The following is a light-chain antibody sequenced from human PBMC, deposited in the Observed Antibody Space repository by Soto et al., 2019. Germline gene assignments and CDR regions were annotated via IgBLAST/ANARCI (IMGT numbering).Light chain of an antibody. Sequence: EILMTQSPATLSVSPGDRVTLSCRASQSVSSNLAWYQQKPGQAPRPLIYGASTRAFGIPGRFSGSGSGTEFTLTISSVKSEDFAVYYCQQYNNWPPAVTFGPGTRLEIK. J-gene: IGKJ5*01. CDR1: QSVSSN. CDR3: QQYNNWPPAVT. CDR2: GAS. V-gene: IGKV3-15*01.